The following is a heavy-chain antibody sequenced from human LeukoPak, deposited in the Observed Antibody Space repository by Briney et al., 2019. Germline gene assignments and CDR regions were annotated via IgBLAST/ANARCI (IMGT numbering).Heavy chain of an antibody. CDR1: GYTFTSYD. J-gene: IGHJ5*02. CDR2: MNPNSGNT. Sequence: ASVKVSCKASGYTFTSYDINWVRQATGQGLEWMGWMNPNSGNTGYAQKFQGRVTMTRNTSISTAYMELSSLRSEDTAVYYCARDGRGAGGLQGFDPWGQGTLVTVSS. CDR3: ARDGRGAGGLQGFDP. V-gene: IGHV1-8*01. D-gene: IGHD3-10*01.